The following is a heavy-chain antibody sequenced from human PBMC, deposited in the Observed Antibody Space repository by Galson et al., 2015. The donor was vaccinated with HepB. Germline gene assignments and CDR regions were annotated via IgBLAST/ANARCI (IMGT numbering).Heavy chain of an antibody. V-gene: IGHV1-46*01. CDR1: GYTFTNYY. D-gene: IGHD3-22*01. CDR2: INPSGGST. Sequence: SVKVSCKASGYTFTNYYMHWVRQAPGQGLEWMGIINPSGGSTSYAQRFQGRVTMTRDTSTSTVYMELRSLRSEDTAVYYCARTDHYYEGSLEAPVGAFDIWGQGTMVTVSS. J-gene: IGHJ3*02. CDR3: ARTDHYYEGSLEAPVGAFDI.